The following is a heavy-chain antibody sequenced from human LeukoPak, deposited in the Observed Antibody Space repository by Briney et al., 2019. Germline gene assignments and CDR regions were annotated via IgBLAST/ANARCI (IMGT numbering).Heavy chain of an antibody. J-gene: IGHJ3*02. D-gene: IGHD5-12*01. V-gene: IGHV3-23*01. Sequence: GGSLRLSCAASDFTFSIYAMSWVRQTPGKGLEWVSVISGSGGSTHYADSVKGRFSISRDNSKNTLYLQMNSLRAEDTAVYYCARELVDIVATSYFDIWGQGTMVTVSS. CDR2: ISGSGGST. CDR1: DFTFSIYA. CDR3: ARELVDIVATSYFDI.